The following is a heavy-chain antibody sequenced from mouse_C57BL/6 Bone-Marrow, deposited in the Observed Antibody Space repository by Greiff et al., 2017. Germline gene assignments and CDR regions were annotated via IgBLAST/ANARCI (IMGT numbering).Heavy chain of an antibody. Sequence: DVQLVESGGGLVKPGGSLKLSCAASGFTFSSYAMSWVRQTPEKRLEWVATISDGGSYTYYPDNVKGRFTISRDNAKNNLYLQMSHLKSEDTAMYYCAREGYYSNYEGYWGQGTTLTVSS. D-gene: IGHD2-5*01. V-gene: IGHV5-4*01. CDR1: GFTFSSYA. CDR2: ISDGGSYT. J-gene: IGHJ2*01. CDR3: AREGYYSNYEGY.